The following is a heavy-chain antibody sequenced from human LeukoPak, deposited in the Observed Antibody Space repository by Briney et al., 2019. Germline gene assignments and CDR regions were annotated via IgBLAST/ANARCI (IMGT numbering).Heavy chain of an antibody. J-gene: IGHJ3*02. CDR3: ARDIPGSSGYFNDAFDI. D-gene: IGHD3-22*01. V-gene: IGHV1-69*05. Sequence: VASVKVSCKASGGTFRNFAINWMRQAPGQGLEWMGRTIHIYHRTNYAQKFQGRLTITTDESTRTAYMELSSLKSDDTAEYFCARDIPGSSGYFNDAFDIWGQGTLVTVSS. CDR1: GGTFRNFA. CDR2: TIHIYHRT.